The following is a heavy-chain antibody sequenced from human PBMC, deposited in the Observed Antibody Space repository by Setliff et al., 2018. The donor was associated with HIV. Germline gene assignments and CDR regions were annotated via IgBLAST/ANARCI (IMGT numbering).Heavy chain of an antibody. CDR2: VYYSGTT. CDR3: VRHTRDTSLAHYYYYIDV. Sequence: SETLSLTCTVSGGSLNSGTYYWGWVRQPPGKGLEWIGNVYYSGTTYYNPSLKSRVSISVDTSKNQFSLNVNSVTAPDTAVYYCVRHTRDTSLAHYYYYIDVWGKGTTVTVSS. V-gene: IGHV4-39*01. J-gene: IGHJ6*03. CDR1: GGSLNSGTYY. D-gene: IGHD5-18*01.